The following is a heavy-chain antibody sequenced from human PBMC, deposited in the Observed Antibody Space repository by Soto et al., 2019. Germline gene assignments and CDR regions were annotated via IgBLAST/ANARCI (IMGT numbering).Heavy chain of an antibody. CDR3: AREAAPPYYYYGMDV. J-gene: IGHJ6*02. CDR2: MNPNSGNT. V-gene: IGHV1-8*01. D-gene: IGHD2-15*01. CDR1: GYTFTSYD. Sequence: QVQLVQSGAEVKKPGASVKVSCKASGYTFTSYDINWVRQATRQGLEWMGWMNPNSGNTGYAQKFQGRVTMTRNTSISTAYMELISLRSEDTAVYYCAREAAPPYYYYGMDVWAQGTTVTVSS.